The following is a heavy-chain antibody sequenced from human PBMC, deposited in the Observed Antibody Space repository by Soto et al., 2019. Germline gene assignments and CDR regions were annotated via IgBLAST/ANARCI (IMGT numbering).Heavy chain of an antibody. D-gene: IGHD6-13*01. V-gene: IGHV3-9*01. CDR3: AKDGDRTAAGILFAHFDY. Sequence: GGSLRLSCAASGFTFDDYAMHWVRQAPGKGLEWVSGISWNSGSIGYADSVKGRFTISRDNAKNSLYLQMNSLRAEDTALYYCAKDGDRTAAGILFAHFDYWGQGTLVTVSS. J-gene: IGHJ4*02. CDR2: ISWNSGSI. CDR1: GFTFDDYA.